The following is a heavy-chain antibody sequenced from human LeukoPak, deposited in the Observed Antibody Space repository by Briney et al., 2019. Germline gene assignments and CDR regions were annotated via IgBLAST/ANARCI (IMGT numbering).Heavy chain of an antibody. CDR3: AREVPGGIVATISLYSFDY. Sequence: SETLSLTCTVSGGSISSSSYYWGWIRQPPGKGLEWIGNIYYSGSSYYNPSLKSRVTISVDTSKSQVSLKLSSVTAAGTAVYYCAREVPGGIVATISLYSFDYWGQRALVTVSS. D-gene: IGHD5-12*01. J-gene: IGHJ4*02. CDR1: GGSISSSSYY. CDR2: IYYSGSS. V-gene: IGHV4-39*07.